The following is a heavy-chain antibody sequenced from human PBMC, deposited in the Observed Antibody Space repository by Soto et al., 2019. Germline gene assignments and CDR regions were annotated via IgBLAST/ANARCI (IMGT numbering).Heavy chain of an antibody. D-gene: IGHD6-6*01. CDR2: INPNSGGT. V-gene: IGHV1-2*04. CDR1: GYTFTGYY. J-gene: IGHJ6*02. Sequence: ASVKVSCKASGYTFTGYYMHWVRQAPGQGLEWMGWINPNSGGTNYAQKFQGWVTMTRDTSISTAYMELSRLRSDDTAVYYCARVRMYSSSSARYYGMDVWGQGTTVTSP. CDR3: ARVRMYSSSSARYYGMDV.